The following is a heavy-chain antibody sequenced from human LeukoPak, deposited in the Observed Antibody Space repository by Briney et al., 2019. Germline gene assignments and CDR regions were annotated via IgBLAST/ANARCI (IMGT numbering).Heavy chain of an antibody. CDR1: GFTFSSYG. Sequence: GGSLRLSCAASGFTFSSYGMHWVRQAPGKGLEWVAVISYDGSNKYYADSVKGRFTISRDNSKNTLYLQMNSLRAEDTAVYYCAKDVWELSYFQHWGQGTLVTVSS. CDR2: ISYDGSNK. CDR3: AKDVWELSYFQH. J-gene: IGHJ1*01. D-gene: IGHD1-26*01. V-gene: IGHV3-30*18.